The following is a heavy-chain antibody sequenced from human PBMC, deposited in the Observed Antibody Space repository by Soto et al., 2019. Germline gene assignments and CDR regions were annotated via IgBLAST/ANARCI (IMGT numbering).Heavy chain of an antibody. Sequence: ELQLLESGGGLVQPGGSLRLSCAASGFTFSSYAMTWVRQAPGKGLEWVSVISGSGGSAYYADSVKGRFTISRDNSKNTLYLQMNSLRAEDTAVYYCAQSSHDFGDSRLDYWGQGTLVTVSS. CDR3: AQSSHDFGDSRLDY. V-gene: IGHV3-23*01. CDR2: ISGSGGSA. J-gene: IGHJ4*02. D-gene: IGHD4-17*01. CDR1: GFTFSSYA.